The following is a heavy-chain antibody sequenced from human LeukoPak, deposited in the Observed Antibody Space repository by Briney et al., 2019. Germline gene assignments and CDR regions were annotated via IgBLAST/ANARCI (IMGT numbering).Heavy chain of an antibody. D-gene: IGHD3-10*01. CDR2: INHSGST. CDR3: ARGGYYGSGSYYRTVGYYFDY. J-gene: IGHJ4*02. V-gene: IGHV4-34*01. CDR1: GGCFSGYY. Sequence: SETLSLTCAVYGGCFSGYYWSWIRQPPGKGLEWIGEINHSGSTNYNPSLKSRVTISVDTSKNQFSLKLSSVTAADTAVYYCARGGYYGSGSYYRTVGYYFDYWGQGTLVTVSS.